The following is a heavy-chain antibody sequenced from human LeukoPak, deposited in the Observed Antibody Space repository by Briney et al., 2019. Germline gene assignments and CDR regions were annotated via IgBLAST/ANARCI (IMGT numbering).Heavy chain of an antibody. D-gene: IGHD3-9*01. J-gene: IGHJ3*02. CDR3: ARAAYYDILTGHDAFDI. Sequence: SETLSLTCTVSGGSISSYYWSWIRQPPGKGLEWIGYIYYSGSTNYNPSLKSRVTMSVDTSKNQFSLKLSSVTAADTAVYYCARAAYYDILTGHDAFDIWGQGTMVTVSS. V-gene: IGHV4-59*12. CDR1: GGSISSYY. CDR2: IYYSGST.